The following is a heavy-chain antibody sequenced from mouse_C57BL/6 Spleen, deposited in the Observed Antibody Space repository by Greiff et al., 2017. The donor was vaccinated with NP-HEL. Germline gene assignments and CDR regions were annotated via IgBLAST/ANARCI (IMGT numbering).Heavy chain of an antibody. Sequence: EVKLMESGAELVRPGASVKLSCTASGFNIKDDYMHWVKQRPEQGLEWIGWIDPENGDTEYASKFQGKATITADTSSNTAYLQLSSLTSEDTAVYYCTPGMGAWFAYWGQGTLVTVSA. CDR1: GFNIKDDY. D-gene: IGHD4-1*01. V-gene: IGHV14-4*01. J-gene: IGHJ3*01. CDR2: IDPENGDT. CDR3: TPGMGAWFAY.